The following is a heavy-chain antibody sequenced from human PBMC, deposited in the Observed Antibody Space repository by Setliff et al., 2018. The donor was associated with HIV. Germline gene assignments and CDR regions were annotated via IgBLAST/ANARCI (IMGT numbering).Heavy chain of an antibody. CDR1: GYTLTELS. D-gene: IGHD6-19*01. CDR2: FDPEDGET. J-gene: IGHJ6*03. V-gene: IGHV1-24*01. Sequence: ASVKVSCKVSGYTLTELSMHWVRQAPGKGLEWMGGFDPEDGETIYAQKFQGRVTITRDTSASTAYMELNSLRSEDTALYYCARDGGPGSAWGDYSYHYTMDVWGKGTTVTVSS. CDR3: ARDGGPGSAWGDYSYHYTMDV.